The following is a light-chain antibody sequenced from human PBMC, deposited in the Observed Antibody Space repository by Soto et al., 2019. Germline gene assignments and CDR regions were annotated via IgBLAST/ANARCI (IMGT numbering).Light chain of an antibody. CDR2: DVN. J-gene: IGLJ3*02. CDR1: SSDIGGYYY. CDR3: TSYARGSSPGV. V-gene: IGLV2-14*01. Sequence: QSALTQPASVSGSPGQSITLSCTGTSSDIGGYYYVSWYQRHPGKAPKLIIYDVNNRPSGVSTRFSGSKSGNTASLTISGRQDEDEEDYYCTSYARGSSPGVFGGGTQLTFL.